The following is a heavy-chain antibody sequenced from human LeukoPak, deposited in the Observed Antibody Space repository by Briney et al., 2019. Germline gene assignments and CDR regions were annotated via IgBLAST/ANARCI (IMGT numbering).Heavy chain of an antibody. V-gene: IGHV3-23*01. CDR1: GFTFSSYW. CDR2: ISGSGGST. CDR3: AKDGESGSYPDY. J-gene: IGHJ4*02. D-gene: IGHD1-26*01. Sequence: PGGSLRLSCAVSGFTFSSYWMHWVRQAPGKGLEWVSAISGSGGSTYSADSVKGRFTISRDNSKNTLYLQMNSLGAEDSAVYYCAKDGESGSYPDYWGQGTLVTVSS.